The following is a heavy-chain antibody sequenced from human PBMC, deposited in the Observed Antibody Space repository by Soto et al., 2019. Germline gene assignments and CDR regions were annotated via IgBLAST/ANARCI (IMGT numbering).Heavy chain of an antibody. Sequence: QVQRVQSGAEVKKPGASVKVSCKASGYTFTGYYMHWVRQAPGQGLERMGWINPNSGGTNYAQKFQGRVTMTRDTSISTAYMELSRLRSDDTAGYYCARSIVVVVAAPDYWGQGTLVTVSS. CDR1: GYTFTGYY. CDR3: ARSIVVVVAAPDY. CDR2: INPNSGGT. D-gene: IGHD2-15*01. J-gene: IGHJ4*02. V-gene: IGHV1-2*02.